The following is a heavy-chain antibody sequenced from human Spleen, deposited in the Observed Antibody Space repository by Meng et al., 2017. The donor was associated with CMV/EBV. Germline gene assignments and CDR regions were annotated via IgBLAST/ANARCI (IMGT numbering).Heavy chain of an antibody. D-gene: IGHD3-10*01. J-gene: IGHJ4*02. CDR1: FSKYW. CDR3: ARLGHFYGSGNYYRRYYFDY. Sequence: FSKYWMNWVRQAPGKGLEWVANIKQDGSEKYYVDSVKGRFTISRDNAKNSLYLQVKSLRAEDTAVYYCARLGHFYGSGNYYRRYYFDYWGQGTLVTVSS. CDR2: IKQDGSEK. V-gene: IGHV3-7*01.